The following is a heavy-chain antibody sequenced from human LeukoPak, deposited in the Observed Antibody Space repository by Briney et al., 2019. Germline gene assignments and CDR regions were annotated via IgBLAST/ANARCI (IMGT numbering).Heavy chain of an antibody. CDR3: ARVGNYYDSSGYNDY. CDR1: GYTFTSYY. V-gene: IGHV1-46*01. CDR2: INPSGGST. D-gene: IGHD3-22*01. J-gene: IGHJ4*02. Sequence: ASVKVSCKASGYTFTSYYMHWVRQAPGQGLEWMGIINPSGGSTSYAQKFQGRVTMTRNTSTSTVYMELSSLRSEDTAVYYCARVGNYYDSSGYNDYWGQGTLVTVSS.